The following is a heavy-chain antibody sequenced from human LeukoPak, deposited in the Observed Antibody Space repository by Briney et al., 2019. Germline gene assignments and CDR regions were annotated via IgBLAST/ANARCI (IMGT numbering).Heavy chain of an antibody. CDR1: GFTFSSYA. D-gene: IGHD2-2*01. CDR3: AKDQGQAVVPRRFDY. Sequence: GGSLRLSCAASGFTFSSYAMSWVRQAPGKGLEWVSAISGSGGSTYYADSVKGRFTISRDNSKNTLYLQMNSLRADDTAVYYCAKDQGQAVVPRRFDYWGQGTLVTVSS. V-gene: IGHV3-23*01. CDR2: ISGSGGST. J-gene: IGHJ4*02.